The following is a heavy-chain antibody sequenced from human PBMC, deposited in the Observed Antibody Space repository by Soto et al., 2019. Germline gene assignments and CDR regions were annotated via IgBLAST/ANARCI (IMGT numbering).Heavy chain of an antibody. V-gene: IGHV3-48*02. CDR1: GFTLKSYS. D-gene: IGHD6-6*01. CDR2: INSISGTI. J-gene: IGHJ5*02. Sequence: GGSLRLSCAASGFTLKSYSMNWVRQAPGKGLEWISYINSISGTISYADSVRGRFTISRDDAKKSLDLQMSSLGDDDTAVYYCARDFIGFVAARPGPWGQGTLVTVSS. CDR3: ARDFIGFVAARPGP.